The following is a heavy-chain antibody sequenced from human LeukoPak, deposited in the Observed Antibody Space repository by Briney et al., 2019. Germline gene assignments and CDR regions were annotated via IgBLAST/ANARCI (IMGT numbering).Heavy chain of an antibody. Sequence: GGSLRLSCAASGFTFSNYGMHWVRQAPGKGLEWVAFIRFDGTNEHYADPVKGRFIVSRDNSKNTLYLQMNSLRPEDTAVYYCAKDSDTTIVKHFDYWGQGTLVTVSS. CDR1: GFTFSNYG. V-gene: IGHV3-30*02. CDR3: AKDSDTTIVKHFDY. D-gene: IGHD5-18*01. J-gene: IGHJ4*02. CDR2: IRFDGTNE.